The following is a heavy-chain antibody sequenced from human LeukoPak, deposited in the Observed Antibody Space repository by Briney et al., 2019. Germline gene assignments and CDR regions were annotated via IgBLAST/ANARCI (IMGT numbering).Heavy chain of an antibody. CDR3: AKLGGIAVAGYTPRNYYYGMDV. CDR2: ISGSGGST. CDR1: GFTFSSYA. V-gene: IGHV3-23*01. D-gene: IGHD6-19*01. J-gene: IGHJ6*02. Sequence: PGGSLRLSCAASGFTFSSYAMSWVRQAPGKGLEWVSAISGSGGSTYYADSVKGRFTISRDNSKNTLYLQMNSLRAEDTAVYYCAKLGGIAVAGYTPRNYYYGMDVWGQGTTVTVSS.